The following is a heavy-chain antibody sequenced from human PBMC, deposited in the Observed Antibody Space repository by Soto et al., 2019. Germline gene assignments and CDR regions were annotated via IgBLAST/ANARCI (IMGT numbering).Heavy chain of an antibody. J-gene: IGHJ4*02. Sequence: QVQLQESGPGLVKPSGTLSLTCTVSGGSISSDYWNWIRQPPGKGLEWIGYIHSGSTTYSASLRSRVTISVDTSKNQFSLKLSSVTGADTAVYFCSRHDGSRSTDYWGQGTLVAVSS. V-gene: IGHV4-59*08. CDR1: GGSISSDY. CDR2: IHSGST. D-gene: IGHD3-10*01. CDR3: SRHDGSRSTDY.